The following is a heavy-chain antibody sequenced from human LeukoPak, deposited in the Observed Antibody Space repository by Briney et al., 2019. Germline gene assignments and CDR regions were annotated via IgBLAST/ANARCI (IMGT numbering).Heavy chain of an antibody. CDR1: GGSFSGYY. Sequence: PSETLSLTCAVYGGSFSGYYWSWIRQPPGKGLEWIGEINHSGSTNYNPSLKSRVTISVDTSKNQFSLKLSSVTAADTAVYYCARGPARRWFQHWGQGTLVTVSS. CDR3: ARGPARRWFQH. V-gene: IGHV4-34*01. CDR2: INHSGST. J-gene: IGHJ1*01.